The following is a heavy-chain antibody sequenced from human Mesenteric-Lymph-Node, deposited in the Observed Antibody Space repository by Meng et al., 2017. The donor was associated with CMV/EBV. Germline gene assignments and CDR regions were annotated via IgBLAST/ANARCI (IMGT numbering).Heavy chain of an antibody. J-gene: IGHJ4*02. CDR3: AREGDLGMMAIDY. CDR2: ITSSSTYI. V-gene: IGHV3-21*01. D-gene: IGHD3-16*01. CDR1: GLTFSGYT. Sequence: GESLKISCAVSGLTFSGYTMDWVRQAPGKGLEWVSSITSSSTYIYYTDSVKGRFTISRDNAKNSLYLQMNSLRAEDTAVYYCAREGDLGMMAIDYWGQGTLVTVSS.